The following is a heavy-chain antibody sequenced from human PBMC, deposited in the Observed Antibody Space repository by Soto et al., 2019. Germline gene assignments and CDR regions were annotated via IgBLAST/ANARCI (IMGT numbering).Heavy chain of an antibody. CDR3: ARGSSGCTNGVCWIYYYGMDV. V-gene: IGHV4-4*02. D-gene: IGHD2-8*01. CDR1: GGSISSSNW. CDR2: IYHSGST. Sequence: KPSETLSLTCAVSGGSISSSNWGSWVRQPPGKGLEWIGEIYHSGSTNYNPSLKSRVTISVDKSKNQFSLKLSSVTAADTAVYYCARGSSGCTNGVCWIYYYGMDVWGQGTTVTVSS. J-gene: IGHJ6*02.